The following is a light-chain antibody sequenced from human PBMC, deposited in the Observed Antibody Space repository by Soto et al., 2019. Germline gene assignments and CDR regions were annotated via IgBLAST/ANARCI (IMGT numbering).Light chain of an antibody. J-gene: IGKJ1*01. CDR3: QHYNSYSEA. CDR1: KSISTY. CDR2: KAS. Sequence: TQSPSSLSASVGDRVTITCRTSKSISTYLXWYXXKXGXXXKXXXYKASTLKSGVPSRFSGSGYGTEFTLTISSLQPDDFATYYCQHYNSYSEAFGQGTKVDI. V-gene: IGKV1-5*03.